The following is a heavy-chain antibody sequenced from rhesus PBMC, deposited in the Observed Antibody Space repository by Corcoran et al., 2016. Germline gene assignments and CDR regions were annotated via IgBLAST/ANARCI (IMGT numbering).Heavy chain of an antibody. CDR1: GYSISSCSG. CDR2: IGGSSSST. V-gene: IGHV4-127*01. J-gene: IGHJ4*01. Sequence: QVQLQESGPGLVKPSATLSLTCAVSGYSISSCSGWSWIRQPPGKGLVWIGYIGGSSSSTNYNPSLKSRVTISKDTSKNQFSLKLSSVTAADTAVYYCARGITGTPFDYWGQGVLVTVSS. D-gene: IGHD1-26*01. CDR3: ARGITGTPFDY.